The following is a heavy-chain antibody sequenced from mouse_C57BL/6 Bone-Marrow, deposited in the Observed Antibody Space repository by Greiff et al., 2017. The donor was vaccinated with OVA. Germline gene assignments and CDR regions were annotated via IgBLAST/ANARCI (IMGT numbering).Heavy chain of an antibody. D-gene: IGHD1-1*01. Sequence: QVQLQQSGAELVRPGTSVKVSCKASGYAFTNYLIEWVKQRPGQGLEWIGVINPGSGGTNYNEKFKGKATLTADKSSSTAYMQLSSLTSEDSAVYFCARSPHYYGSSSFDYWGQGTTLTVSS. V-gene: IGHV1-54*01. CDR2: INPGSGGT. CDR1: GYAFTNYL. J-gene: IGHJ2*01. CDR3: ARSPHYYGSSSFDY.